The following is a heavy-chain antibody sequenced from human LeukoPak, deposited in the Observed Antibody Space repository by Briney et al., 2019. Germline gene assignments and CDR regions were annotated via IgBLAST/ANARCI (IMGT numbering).Heavy chain of an antibody. V-gene: IGHV3-48*03. Sequence: GGSLRLSCAASGFTFGSYEMNWVRQAPGKGLEWGSYISRSSTTIYYGDSVKGRFTISRDDAKNSLFLQMDSLTAGDTGVYYCARGTYDWDSFDYWGQGALVTVSS. D-gene: IGHD3-16*01. CDR2: ISRSSTTI. CDR3: ARGTYDWDSFDY. J-gene: IGHJ4*02. CDR1: GFTFGSYE.